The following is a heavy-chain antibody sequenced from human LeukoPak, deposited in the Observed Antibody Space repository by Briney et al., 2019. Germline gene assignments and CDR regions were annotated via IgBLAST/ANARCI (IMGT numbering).Heavy chain of an antibody. CDR1: GYTFTGYY. V-gene: IGHV1-2*02. J-gene: IGHJ4*02. CDR2: INPNSGGT. CDR3: ARVGGISSSWYSLDY. Sequence: ASVKVSCKASGYTFTGYYIHWVRQAPGRGLEWMGWINPNSGGTNYAQKFQGRVTMTRDTSISTAYMELSRLRSDDTAVYYCARVGGISSSWYSLDYWGQGTLVTVSS. D-gene: IGHD6-13*01.